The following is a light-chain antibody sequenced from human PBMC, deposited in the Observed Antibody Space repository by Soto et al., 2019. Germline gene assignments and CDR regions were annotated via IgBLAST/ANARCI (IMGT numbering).Light chain of an antibody. J-gene: IGLJ1*01. Sequence: QSALTQPASVSGSPGQSITISCTGTSTDVGGYNYVSWYQQHPGKAPKLVIYGVSNRPSGVSNRFSGSKSGNTASLTISGLQAEDEDDYYCNSYTTSYTYIFGTGTKLTVL. V-gene: IGLV2-14*01. CDR3: NSYTTSYTYI. CDR1: STDVGGYNY. CDR2: GVS.